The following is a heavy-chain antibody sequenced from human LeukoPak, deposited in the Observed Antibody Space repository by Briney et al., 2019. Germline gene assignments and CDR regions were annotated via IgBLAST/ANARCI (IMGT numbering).Heavy chain of an antibody. V-gene: IGHV1-69*13. J-gene: IGHJ5*02. CDR2: IIPIFGTA. CDR1: GGTFSSYA. CDR3: ARRITIFGVATVGTNGWFDP. Sequence: SVKVSCKASGGTFSSYAISWVRQAPGQGLEWMGGIIPIFGTANYAQKFQGRVTITADESTSTAYMELSSLRSEDTAVYYCARRITIFGVATVGTNGWFDPWGQGTLVTVSS. D-gene: IGHD3-3*01.